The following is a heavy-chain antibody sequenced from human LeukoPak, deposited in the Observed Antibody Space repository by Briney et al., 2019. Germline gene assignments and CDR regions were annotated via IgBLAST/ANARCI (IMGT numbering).Heavy chain of an antibody. Sequence: SGPTLVKPTQTLTLTCTFSGFSLSTSGVGVGWIRQPPGKALEWLALIYWNDDKRYSPSLKSRLTITKDTSKNQVVLTMTNMDPEDTATYYCAHSLYNWNYIFWFDPWGQGTLVTVSS. D-gene: IGHD1-7*01. CDR2: IYWNDDK. CDR3: AHSLYNWNYIFWFDP. CDR1: GFSLSTSGVG. V-gene: IGHV2-5*01. J-gene: IGHJ5*02.